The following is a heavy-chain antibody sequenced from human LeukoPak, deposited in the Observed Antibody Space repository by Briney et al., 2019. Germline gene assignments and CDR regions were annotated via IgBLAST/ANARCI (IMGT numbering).Heavy chain of an antibody. CDR1: GFTVSSNY. CDR2: IYSGGST. CDR3: ARAQTMVAYPFLY. V-gene: IGHV3-53*01. J-gene: IGHJ4*02. D-gene: IGHD4/OR15-4a*01. Sequence: QPGGSLRLSCAASGFTVSSNYMSWVRQAPGKGLEWVSVIYSGGSTYYADSVKGRFTISRDNSKNTLYLQMNSLRAEDTAVYYCARAQTMVAYPFLYWGQGTLVTVSS.